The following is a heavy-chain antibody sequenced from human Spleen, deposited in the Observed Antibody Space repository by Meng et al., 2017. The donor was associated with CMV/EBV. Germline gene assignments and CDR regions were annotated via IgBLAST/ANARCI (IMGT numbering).Heavy chain of an antibody. CDR3: ARDRGYDILTGYYYYGMDV. J-gene: IGHJ6*02. CDR1: GFTFSSFS. CDR2: IYSGGST. V-gene: IGHV3-53*01. Sequence: GESLNSCAGSGFTFSSFSMNWVRQAPGKGLEWVSVIYSGGSTYYADSVKGRFTISRDNSKNTLYLQMNSLRAEDTAVYYCARDRGYDILTGYYYYGMDVWGQGTTVTVSS. D-gene: IGHD3-9*01.